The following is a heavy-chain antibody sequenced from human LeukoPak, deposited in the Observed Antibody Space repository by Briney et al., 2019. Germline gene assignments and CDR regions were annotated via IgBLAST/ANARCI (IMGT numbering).Heavy chain of an antibody. D-gene: IGHD3-10*01. CDR2: IYYSGST. J-gene: IGHJ6*03. Sequence: TSETLSLTCAVYGGSLSGYYWSWIRQPPGKGLEWIGYIYYSGSTNYNPSLKSRVTISVDTSKNQFSLKLSSVTAADTAVYYCARLYGSGSYNYYYYYYMDVWGKGTTVTVSS. CDR3: ARLYGSGSYNYYYYYYMDV. CDR1: GGSLSGYY. V-gene: IGHV4-59*08.